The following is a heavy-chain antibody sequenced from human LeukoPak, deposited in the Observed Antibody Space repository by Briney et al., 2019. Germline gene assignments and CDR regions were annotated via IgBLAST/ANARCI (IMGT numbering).Heavy chain of an antibody. J-gene: IGHJ4*02. D-gene: IGHD1-14*01. CDR2: INWNGGST. CDR3: ARETPTGPLFDY. CDR1: GFTFDDYG. V-gene: IGHV3-20*04. Sequence: RTGGSLRLSCAVSGFTFDDYGMSWVRQAPGKGLEWVSGINWNGGSTGYADSVKGRFTISRDNAKNSLYLQMNSLRAEDTALYYCARETPTGPLFDYWGQGTLVTVSS.